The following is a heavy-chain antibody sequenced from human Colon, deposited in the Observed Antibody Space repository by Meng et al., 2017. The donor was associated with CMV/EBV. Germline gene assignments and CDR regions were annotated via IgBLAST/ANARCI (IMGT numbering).Heavy chain of an antibody. CDR3: ATDYGDYYFDR. Sequence: LQLQESVPGLVEPSETLSLTCTVSGGSISSSTYYWGWIRQTPGKGLEWIGNIYYSGYTYYNPSLKSRLTISVDTSKNQFSLKLTSVTAADTAVYYCATDYGDYYFDRWGQGTLVTVSS. CDR1: GGSISSSTYY. J-gene: IGHJ4*02. D-gene: IGHD4-17*01. V-gene: IGHV4-39*07. CDR2: IYYSGYT.